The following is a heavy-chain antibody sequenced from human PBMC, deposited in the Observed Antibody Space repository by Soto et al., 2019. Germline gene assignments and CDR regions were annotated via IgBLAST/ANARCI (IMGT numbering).Heavy chain of an antibody. CDR3: VRAGIPAYYYDY. CDR1: GFTLSDHY. Sequence: EVQLVESGGGLVQPGGSQRLSCAASGFTLSDHYMDWVRQAPGKGLEWVGRTRNKANSYTTEYVASVKGRFTISRDDSKNSLYLQMDSLKTEDTAVYYCVRAGIPAYYYDYWGQGTLVTVSS. V-gene: IGHV3-72*01. D-gene: IGHD2-21*01. J-gene: IGHJ4*02. CDR2: TRNKANSYTT.